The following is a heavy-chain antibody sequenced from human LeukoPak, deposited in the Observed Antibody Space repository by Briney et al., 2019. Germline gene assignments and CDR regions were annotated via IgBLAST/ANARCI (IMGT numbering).Heavy chain of an antibody. CDR1: GFNYSSYT. CDR3: VRGSLASGVVVYYYYYLDV. D-gene: IGHD3-3*01. V-gene: IGHV3-48*01. J-gene: IGHJ6*03. CDR2: IMASRGIT. Sequence: PGGSLRLSCSASGFNYSSYTMNWFRQAPGMGLGWLSYIMASRGITYYADSVKGRFTISRDNAKNSLYLQMNSLRAEDTAVYYCVRGSLASGVVVYYYYYLDVWGKGTTVTVSS.